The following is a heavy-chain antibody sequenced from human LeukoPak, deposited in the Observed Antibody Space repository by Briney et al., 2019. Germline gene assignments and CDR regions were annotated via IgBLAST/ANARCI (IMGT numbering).Heavy chain of an antibody. CDR1: AYSITYGHQ. Sequence: SETLSLTCTVSAYSITYGHQWGWIPQSPGRGLEWIGHIYYGGSTSYNPSLKSPVTLSVDTSKNQFSLNLTSVTAADTAVYYCARLKSPSYGASNFDYWGQGTLVTVSS. CDR3: ARLKSPSYGASNFDY. V-gene: IGHV4-38-2*02. CDR2: IYYGGST. D-gene: IGHD3-16*01. J-gene: IGHJ4*02.